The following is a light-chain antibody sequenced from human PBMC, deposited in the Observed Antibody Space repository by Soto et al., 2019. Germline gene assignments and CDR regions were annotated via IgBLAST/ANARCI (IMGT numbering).Light chain of an antibody. CDR2: GAS. J-gene: IGKJ1*01. CDR3: QEYGSSRT. V-gene: IGKV3-20*01. CDR1: QSISSTY. Sequence: EIVLTQSPGTLSLSPGERATLSCRASQSISSTYLAWYQQKPGQAPRLLIYGASSRATDIPDRFSGSGSGKDFTLTISRLEPEDFAVYYCQEYGSSRTFGQGTKVEFK.